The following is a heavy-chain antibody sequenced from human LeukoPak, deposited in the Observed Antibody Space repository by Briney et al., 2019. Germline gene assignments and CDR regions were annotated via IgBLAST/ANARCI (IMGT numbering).Heavy chain of an antibody. CDR2: IYWDDDK. D-gene: IGHD6-13*01. Sequence: SGPTLVKPTQTLTLTCTFSGFSLSTSGVGVGWIRQPPGKALEWLALIYWDDDKRYSPSLKSRLTITKDTSKNQVVLTVPNMDPVDTATYYCPHRGSSPSHFDYWGQGTLVTVSS. CDR3: PHRGSSPSHFDY. CDR1: GFSLSTSGVG. V-gene: IGHV2-5*02. J-gene: IGHJ4*02.